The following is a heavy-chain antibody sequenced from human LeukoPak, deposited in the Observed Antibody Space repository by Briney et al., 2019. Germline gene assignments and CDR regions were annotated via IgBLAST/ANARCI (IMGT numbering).Heavy chain of an antibody. D-gene: IGHD7-27*01. CDR2: IYHSGRT. V-gene: IGHV4-38-2*02. CDR1: GYSISSGYY. CDR3: ARELLSGDPSIGN. J-gene: IGHJ4*02. Sequence: SETLSLTCTVSGYSISSGYYWGWIRPPPGKGLEWIGSIYHSGRTFYNPSLKSRVTISGDTSKNQFSLKLSSVTAADTAVYYCARELLSGDPSIGNWGQGTLVTVSS.